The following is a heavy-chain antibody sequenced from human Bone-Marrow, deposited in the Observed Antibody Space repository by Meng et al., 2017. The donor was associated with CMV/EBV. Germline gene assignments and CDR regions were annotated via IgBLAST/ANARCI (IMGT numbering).Heavy chain of an antibody. Sequence: GESLKISCAASGFTVSSNYMSWVRQAPGKGLEWVSSISSSSSNIYYADSVKGRFTISRDNAKNSLYLQISSLRAEDTAVYYCVRDPSANTGGMDVWGQGTTVTVSS. CDR2: ISSSSSNI. J-gene: IGHJ6*02. D-gene: IGHD3-16*01. V-gene: IGHV3-21*01. CDR3: VRDPSANTGGMDV. CDR1: GFTVSSNY.